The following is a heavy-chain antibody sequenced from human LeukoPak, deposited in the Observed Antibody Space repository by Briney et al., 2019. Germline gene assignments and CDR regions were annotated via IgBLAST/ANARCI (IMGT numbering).Heavy chain of an antibody. V-gene: IGHV3-23*01. CDR3: ARDSNYYDSSGYYYGSAFDI. J-gene: IGHJ3*02. CDR2: ISGSGGRT. D-gene: IGHD3-22*01. Sequence: GGSLRLSCAASGFTFSSYAMTWVRQAPGKGLEWVSAISGSGGRTYYADSLKGRFTISRDNAKNSLYLQMNSLRAEDTAVYYCARDSNYYDSSGYYYGSAFDIWGQGTMVTVSS. CDR1: GFTFSSYA.